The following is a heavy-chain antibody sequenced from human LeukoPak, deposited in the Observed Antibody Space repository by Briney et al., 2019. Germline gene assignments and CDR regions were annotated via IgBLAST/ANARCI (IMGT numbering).Heavy chain of an antibody. CDR2: IYYSGSA. V-gene: IGHV4-31*03. J-gene: IGHJ4*02. CDR3: ARGVTKSYGEHYDY. CDR1: GGSINSGGYY. D-gene: IGHD5-18*01. Sequence: SETLSLTCTVSGGSINSGGYYWSWIRQLPGKGLEWIGYIYYSGSAYYNPSLKSRVAISIDTSQNHFSLKLSSVTAADTAVYYCARGVTKSYGEHYDYWGQGTLVTVSS.